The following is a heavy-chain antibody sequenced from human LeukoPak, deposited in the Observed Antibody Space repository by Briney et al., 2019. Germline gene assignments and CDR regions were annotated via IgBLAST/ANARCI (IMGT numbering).Heavy chain of an antibody. Sequence: GGSLRLSCAASGFTFSSNWMHWVRQTPGKGLVWVSRINSDGSSTSYADSVKGRFTISRDNAENTLYLQMNSLRAEDTAVYHCARVDYGDYVAAVDIWGQGTMVTVFS. V-gene: IGHV3-74*01. D-gene: IGHD4-17*01. CDR2: INSDGSST. CDR1: GFTFSSNW. J-gene: IGHJ3*02. CDR3: ARVDYGDYVAAVDI.